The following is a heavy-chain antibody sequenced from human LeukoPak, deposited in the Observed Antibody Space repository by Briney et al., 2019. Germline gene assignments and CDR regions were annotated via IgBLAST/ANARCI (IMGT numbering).Heavy chain of an antibody. CDR2: ISGSGDNT. D-gene: IGHD2-21*02. J-gene: IGHJ4*02. CDR3: AKDFVVVPGNVNYFDY. V-gene: IGHV3-23*01. CDR1: GFTFSNYA. Sequence: GGSLRLSCAASGFTFSNYAMSWVRQAPGKGLEWVSAISGSGDNTYYADSVKGRFTVSRDNSKNTLYVQMKSLRAEDTAVYYCAKDFVVVPGNVNYFDYWGQGTLVTVSS.